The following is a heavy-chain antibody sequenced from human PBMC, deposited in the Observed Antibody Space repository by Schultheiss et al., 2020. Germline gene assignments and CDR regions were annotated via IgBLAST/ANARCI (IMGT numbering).Heavy chain of an antibody. CDR2: IYYSGST. J-gene: IGHJ6*02. D-gene: IGHD2-21*01. CDR1: VGSISSYY. CDR3: ATDLSQCSGDCYSAPPDV. Sequence: TLSLTCTVSVGSISSYYWSWIRQPPGKRLEWIGYIYYSGSTNYNPSLKSRVTISVDTSKTQFSLKLSSVTAADTAVYYCATDLSQCSGDCYSAPPDVWGQGTTVTVSS. V-gene: IGHV4-59*12.